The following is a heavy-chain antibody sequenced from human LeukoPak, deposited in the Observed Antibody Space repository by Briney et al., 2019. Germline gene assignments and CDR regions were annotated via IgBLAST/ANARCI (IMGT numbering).Heavy chain of an antibody. CDR1: GYTFTSYG. CDR3: ARDSRDIVAVPAAGGLDDAFDI. J-gene: IGHJ3*02. D-gene: IGHD2-2*01. V-gene: IGHV1-18*01. CDR2: ISAYNGNT. Sequence: ASVKVSCKASGYTFTSYGISWVRQAPGQGLEWMGWISAYNGNTNYAQKLQGRVTMTTDTSTSTAYMELRSLRSDDTAVYYCARDSRDIVAVPAAGGLDDAFDIWGQGTMVTVSS.